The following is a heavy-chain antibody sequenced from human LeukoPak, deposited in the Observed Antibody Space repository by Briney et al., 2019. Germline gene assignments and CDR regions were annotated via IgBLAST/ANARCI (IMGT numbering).Heavy chain of an antibody. CDR1: GGSFSGYY. Sequence: KSSETLSLTCAVYGGSFSGYYWSWIRQPPGKGLEWIGEINHSGSTNYNPSLKSRVHISVDTSKNQFSLKLSSVTAADTAVYYCARVTPYYYGSGSYSFPLDYWGQGTLVTVSS. D-gene: IGHD3-10*01. J-gene: IGHJ4*02. CDR3: ARVTPYYYGSGSYSFPLDY. V-gene: IGHV4-34*01. CDR2: INHSGST.